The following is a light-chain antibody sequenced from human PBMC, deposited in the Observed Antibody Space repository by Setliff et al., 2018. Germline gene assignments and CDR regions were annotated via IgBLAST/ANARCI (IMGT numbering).Light chain of an antibody. Sequence: SALTQPASVSGSPGQSITISCTGTSSDVGGYNYVSWYQQHPGKAPKLMIYNVGNRPSGVSNRFSGSKSGNTASLTISGLQAEDEADYYCCSHTISSTRVFGTGTKGTVL. CDR2: NVG. CDR3: CSHTISSTRV. CDR1: SSDVGGYNY. V-gene: IGLV2-14*01. J-gene: IGLJ1*01.